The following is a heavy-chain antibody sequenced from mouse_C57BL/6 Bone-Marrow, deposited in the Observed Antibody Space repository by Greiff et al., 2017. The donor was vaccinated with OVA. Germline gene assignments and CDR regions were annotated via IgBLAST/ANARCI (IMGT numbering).Heavy chain of an antibody. V-gene: IGHV1S41*01. CDR3: AAQGSWFAY. CDR2: ISPGSGRT. Sequence: DLVKPGASVKLSCKASGYTFTSYWINWIKQRPGQGLEWIGRISPGSGRTYYNEMFQGKATLTVDTASSTAYIQLSSLSSEDSAVYFCAAQGSWFAYWGQGTLVTVSA. J-gene: IGHJ3*01. CDR1: GYTFTSYW.